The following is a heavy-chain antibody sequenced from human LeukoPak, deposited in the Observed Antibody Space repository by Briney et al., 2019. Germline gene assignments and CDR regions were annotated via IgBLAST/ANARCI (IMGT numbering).Heavy chain of an antibody. D-gene: IGHD4-23*01. CDR1: GGSISSGGYY. CDR2: IYYSGST. Sequence: SETLSLTCTVSGGSISSGGYYWSWIRQHPGKGLEWIGYIYYSGSTYYNPSLKSRVTISVDTSKNQFSLKLSSVTAADTAVYYCARLDYGGPNSPSAFDYWGQGTLVTVSS. J-gene: IGHJ4*02. CDR3: ARLDYGGPNSPSAFDY. V-gene: IGHV4-31*03.